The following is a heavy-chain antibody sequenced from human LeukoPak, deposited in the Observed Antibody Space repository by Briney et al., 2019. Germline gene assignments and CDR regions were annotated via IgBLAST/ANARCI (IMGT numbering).Heavy chain of an antibody. D-gene: IGHD3-10*02. J-gene: IGHJ4*01. Sequence: PSETLSLTCTVSGDSISSGSYYWNWIRQPAGKGLEWIGRIYSSGITNYNPSLKSRVTMSVDTSKNQFSLKLSSVTAADTAVYYCASETRITIXXXSYYFD. CDR3: ASETRITIXXXSYYFD. CDR1: GDSISSGSYY. V-gene: IGHV4-61*02. CDR2: IYSSGIT.